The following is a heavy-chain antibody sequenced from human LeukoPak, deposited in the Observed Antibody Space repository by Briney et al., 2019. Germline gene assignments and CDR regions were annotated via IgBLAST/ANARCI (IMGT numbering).Heavy chain of an antibody. J-gene: IGHJ6*02. CDR1: GGSISSGGYS. CDR3: ARGKAYYYYYGMDV. CDR2: INHSGST. V-gene: IGHV4-30-2*01. Sequence: PSQTLSLTCAVSGGSISSGGYSWSWIRQPPGKGLEWIGEINHSGSTNYNPSLKSRVTISVDTSKNQFSLKLSSVTAADTAVYYCARGKAYYYYYGMDVWGQGTTVTVSS.